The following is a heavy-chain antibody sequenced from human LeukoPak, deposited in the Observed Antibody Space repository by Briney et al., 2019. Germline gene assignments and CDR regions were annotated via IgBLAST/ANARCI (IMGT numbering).Heavy chain of an antibody. CDR2: IWNDGTNK. D-gene: IGHD5-18*01. CDR1: GFTFSSYG. Sequence: GGSLRLSCAASGFTFSSYGMHWVRQAPGKGLEWVAVIWNDGTNKYYADSVKGRFTISRDNAKNSLYLQMNSLRAEDTAVYYCARRRYDSRGYSYGFDYWGQGTLVTVSS. CDR3: ARRRYDSRGYSYGFDY. V-gene: IGHV3-33*03. J-gene: IGHJ4*02.